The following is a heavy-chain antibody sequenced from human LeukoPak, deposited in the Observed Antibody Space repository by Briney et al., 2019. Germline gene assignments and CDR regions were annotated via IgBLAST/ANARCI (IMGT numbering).Heavy chain of an antibody. V-gene: IGHV3-21*01. CDR1: GFTFSGYT. J-gene: IGHJ4*02. Sequence: GGSLRPSCAASGFTFSGYTMNWVRQAPGKGLEWVSSISSSSTYIYYADSVKGRFTISRDNAKNSLHLQMNSLRVEDTAVYYCARGYSGSYPHFDYWGQGTLVTVSS. CDR2: ISSSSTYI. D-gene: IGHD1-26*01. CDR3: ARGYSGSYPHFDY.